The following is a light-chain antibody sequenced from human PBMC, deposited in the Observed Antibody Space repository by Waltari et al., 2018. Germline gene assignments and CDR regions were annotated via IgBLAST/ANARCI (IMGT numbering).Light chain of an antibody. CDR1: SLRSYY. J-gene: IGLJ2*01. CDR2: GKN. CDR3: NSRDSSGNLVV. Sequence: SSELTQDPAVSVALGQTVRITCQGDSLRSYYASWYQQKPGQAPVLVIYGKNNPPSGIPDRFSGSRSGNTASLTITGAQAEDEADYYCNSRDSSGNLVVFGGGTKLTVL. V-gene: IGLV3-19*01.